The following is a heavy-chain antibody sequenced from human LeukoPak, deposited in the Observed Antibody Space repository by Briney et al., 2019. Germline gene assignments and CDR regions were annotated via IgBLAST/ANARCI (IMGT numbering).Heavy chain of an antibody. CDR2: IKQDGSEK. D-gene: IGHD2-8*02. CDR3: ATYRQVLLPFES. CDR1: GFTFSSSW. V-gene: IGHV3-7*03. J-gene: IGHJ4*02. Sequence: QAGGSLRLSCAASGFTFSSSWMTWVRQAPGKGLEWVANIKQDGSEKYYVDSVRGRFTISRDNSKSTLSLQMNSLRAEDTAIYYCATYRQVLLPFESWGQGTLVTVSS.